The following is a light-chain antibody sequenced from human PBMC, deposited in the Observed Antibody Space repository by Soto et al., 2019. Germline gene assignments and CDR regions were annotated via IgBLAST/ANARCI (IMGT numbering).Light chain of an antibody. J-gene: IGKJ5*01. CDR2: LTS. V-gene: IGKV1-39*01. Sequence: DTQMTQSPYSLYASVGDRVTTTCRSSQNIASHFNWYQQKPGQAPNLLISLTSSLQSGVPSRCRGSGSGTDFSLTIRSQLPEDCATGRCQQSESGPITVGQGTRREI. CDR1: QNIASH. CDR3: QQSESGPIT.